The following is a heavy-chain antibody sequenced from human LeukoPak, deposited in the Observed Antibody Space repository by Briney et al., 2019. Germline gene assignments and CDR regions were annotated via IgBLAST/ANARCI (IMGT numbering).Heavy chain of an antibody. CDR2: VSTTESS. CDR1: GGSISSYF. CDR3: ARIDTIGNTQYYYYGVEV. Sequence: SETLSLTCSVSGGSISSYFWSWIRQPAGEGLEWLVRVSTTESSAYDPTLKGRLTLSVAMSKNQFSLTLRSVTAADTAVYYCARIDTIGNTQYYYYGVEVWGQGTAVTVSS. V-gene: IGHV4-4*07. J-gene: IGHJ6*02. D-gene: IGHD2-2*01.